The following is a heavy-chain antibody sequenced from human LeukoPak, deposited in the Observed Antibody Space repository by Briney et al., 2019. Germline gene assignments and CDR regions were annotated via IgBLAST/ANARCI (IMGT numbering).Heavy chain of an antibody. V-gene: IGHV3-7*01. CDR1: GFIFSKYC. CDR3: ARDSSDGGTSSYRQSDY. CDR2: MKQDGSEK. Sequence: GGSLRLSCEASGFIFSKYCMSWVRQAPGKGPEWVANMKQDGSEKLYMDPVKGRFTISRDNANNSLYLQMNNLSAEDTAVYYCARDSSDGGTSSYRQSDYWGQGTLVTVSS. J-gene: IGHJ4*02. D-gene: IGHD3-16*02.